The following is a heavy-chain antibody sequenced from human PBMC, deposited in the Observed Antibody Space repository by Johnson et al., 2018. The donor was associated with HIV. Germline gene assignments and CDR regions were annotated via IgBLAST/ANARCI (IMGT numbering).Heavy chain of an antibody. CDR2: ISLNSGSI. Sequence: EVQLVESGGGLVQPGRSLRLSCAASGFTFDDYAMHWVRQAPGTGLEWVSGISLNSGSIGYADSVKGRFTISSDNAKHSLYLQMNSLRAEDTAVYYCARGPAGTVTTGNDAFDIWGQGTMGTVSS. CDR1: GFTFDDYA. CDR3: ARGPAGTVTTGNDAFDI. D-gene: IGHD4-17*01. J-gene: IGHJ3*02. V-gene: IGHV3-9*01.